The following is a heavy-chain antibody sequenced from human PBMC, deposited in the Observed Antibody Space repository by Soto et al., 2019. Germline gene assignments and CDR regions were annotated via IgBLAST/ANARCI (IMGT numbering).Heavy chain of an antibody. D-gene: IGHD2-2*01. CDR1: GGSFSTYF. V-gene: IGHV4-34*01. CDR3: ARGGRYCSGTSCYAFDP. Sequence: SETLSLTCTVSGGSFSTYFWSWIRQPPGKGLEWIGEINHSGESNYDPSLEGRVTMSLDTSTNQMSLKMTSLTAADTAVYYCARGGRYCSGTSCYAFDPWGQGTLVTVSS. CDR2: INHSGES. J-gene: IGHJ5*02.